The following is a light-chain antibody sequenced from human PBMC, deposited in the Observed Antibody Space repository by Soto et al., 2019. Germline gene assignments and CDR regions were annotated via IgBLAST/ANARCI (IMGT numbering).Light chain of an antibody. Sequence: QSALTQPPSASGSPGQSVTISCTGTSSDVGRYNYVSWYQHHPGKAPKLMIYEVTKRPSGVPDRFSGSKSGNTASLTVSGLQAEDEAAYSCSSYAGSNNLVFGGGTKLTVL. CDR3: SSYAGSNNLV. V-gene: IGLV2-8*01. CDR1: SSDVGRYNY. CDR2: EVT. J-gene: IGLJ3*02.